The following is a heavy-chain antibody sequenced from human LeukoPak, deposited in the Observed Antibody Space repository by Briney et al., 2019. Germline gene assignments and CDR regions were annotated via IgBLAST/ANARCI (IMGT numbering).Heavy chain of an antibody. D-gene: IGHD6-19*01. J-gene: IGHJ6*02. CDR1: GDSINSLD. CDR3: AKDSGSGWYQYGMDV. Sequence: ETLSLTCTVSGDSINSLDLWSWVRQAPGKGLEWVSGISGSGGSTNYAGSVKGRFTISRDNSKNTLYLQMNRLRVEDTAVYYCAKDSGSGWYQYGMDVWGQGTTVTVSS. CDR2: ISGSGGST. V-gene: IGHV3-23*01.